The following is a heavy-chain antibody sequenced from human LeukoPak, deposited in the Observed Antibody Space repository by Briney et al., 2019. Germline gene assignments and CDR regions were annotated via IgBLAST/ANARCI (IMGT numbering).Heavy chain of an antibody. V-gene: IGHV3-64D*06. CDR3: VKDVGRGQGEGYFDY. D-gene: IGHD2-15*01. CDR2: ISSNGGST. Sequence: PGGSLRLSCAASGFTFSNYWMHWVRQAPGKGLEYVSAISSNGGSTYYADSVKGRFTISRDNSKNTLYLQMSSLRAEDTAVYYCVKDVGRGQGEGYFDYWGQGTLVTVSS. CDR1: GFTFSNYW. J-gene: IGHJ4*02.